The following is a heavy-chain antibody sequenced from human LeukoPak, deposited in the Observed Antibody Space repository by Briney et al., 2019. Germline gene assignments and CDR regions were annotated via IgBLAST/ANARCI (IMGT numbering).Heavy chain of an antibody. D-gene: IGHD2-15*01. Sequence: GASVKVSCKASGYTFTSYYMHWVRQAPGQGLEWMGIINPSGGSTSYAQKFQGRVTMTRDMSTNTVYMELSSLRSEDTAVYYCARVASGGAFDYWGQGTLVTVSS. J-gene: IGHJ4*02. CDR2: INPSGGST. V-gene: IGHV1-46*01. CDR1: GYTFTSYY. CDR3: ARVASGGAFDY.